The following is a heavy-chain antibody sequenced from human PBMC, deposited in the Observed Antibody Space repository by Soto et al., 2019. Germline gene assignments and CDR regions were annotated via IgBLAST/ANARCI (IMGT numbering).Heavy chain of an antibody. Sequence: GGSLRLSCAASGITFSSYWMHWVRQAPGKGLVWVSRINGDGSSTGYADSVNGRFTISRDNAKNTLYLQMNSLRAEDTAVYYCEKDRPRMPSGYFLDYWGQGT. J-gene: IGHJ4*02. D-gene: IGHD1-1*01. CDR2: INGDGSST. V-gene: IGHV3-74*01. CDR1: GITFSSYW. CDR3: EKDRPRMPSGYFLDY.